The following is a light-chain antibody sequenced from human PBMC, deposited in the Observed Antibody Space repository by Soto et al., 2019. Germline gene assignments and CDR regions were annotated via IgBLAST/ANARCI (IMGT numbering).Light chain of an antibody. CDR2: EVN. J-gene: IGLJ1*01. Sequence: QSALTQPASLSGSPGQSITISCTGTSSDIGAYDYVSWFQQHPGKAPKLMISEVNNRPSGVSNRFSGSKSGNTAYLTISGLQVDDEADYFCFSSTTTSTHVFATGTK. V-gene: IGLV2-14*01. CDR1: SSDIGAYDY. CDR3: FSSTTTSTHV.